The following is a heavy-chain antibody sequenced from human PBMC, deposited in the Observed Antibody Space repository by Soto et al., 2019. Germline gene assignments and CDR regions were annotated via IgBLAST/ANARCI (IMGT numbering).Heavy chain of an antibody. J-gene: IGHJ4*02. CDR2: ISTSTGNT. CDR1: GYTFTTFG. Sequence: QVQLVQSGGEVKKPGASVKVSCKASGYTFTTFGITWVRQAPGQGLEWMGWISTSTGNTHDAQKLQDRVPLTTDTSTRTAYLELRSLTSDDTAVYYCARSPRVIVAAKGTLDYWGQGTLVTVSS. V-gene: IGHV1-18*04. CDR3: ARSPRVIVAAKGTLDY. D-gene: IGHD5-12*01.